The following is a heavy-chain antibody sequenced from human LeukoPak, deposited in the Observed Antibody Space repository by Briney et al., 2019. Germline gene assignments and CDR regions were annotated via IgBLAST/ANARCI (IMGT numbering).Heavy chain of an antibody. V-gene: IGHV1-18*01. CDR3: ARPGGSSWLHEYYFDY. D-gene: IGHD6-13*01. CDR2: ISAYNGNT. Sequence: GASVTVSCKASGYTFTSYGISWVRQAPGQGLEGMGWISAYNGNTNYAQKLQGRVTMTTDTSTSTAYMELRSLRSDDTAVNYCARPGGSSWLHEYYFDYWGQGTLVTVSS. J-gene: IGHJ4*02. CDR1: GYTFTSYG.